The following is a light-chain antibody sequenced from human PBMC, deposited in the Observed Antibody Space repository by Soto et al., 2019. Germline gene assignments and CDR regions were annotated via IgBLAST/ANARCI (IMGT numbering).Light chain of an antibody. CDR3: QQYNTWPYT. CDR2: GAS. V-gene: IGKV3-15*01. J-gene: IGKJ2*01. Sequence: IVMTHSPATLSVSAGEGATLSCRASQRVGSNLSWYQQKPGQAPRLLIYGASTRATGIPARFSGSGSGTEFTLTISSLQSEDFAVYFCQQYNTWPYTFGQGTKLEIK. CDR1: QRVGSN.